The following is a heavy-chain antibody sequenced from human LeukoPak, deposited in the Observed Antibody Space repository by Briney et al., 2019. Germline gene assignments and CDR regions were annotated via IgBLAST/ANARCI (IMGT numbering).Heavy chain of an antibody. CDR3: ARDGGRREDY. CDR2: FYYSGST. CDR1: GYSISSGYY. J-gene: IGHJ4*02. D-gene: IGHD2-15*01. V-gene: IGHV4-38-2*02. Sequence: SETLSLTCTVSGYSISSGYYWVWIRQPPGKGLEWIRTFYYSGSTYYNPSLKSRVTISADTSKNQFSLNLSSVTAADTAVYYCARDGGRREDYWGQGALVTVSS.